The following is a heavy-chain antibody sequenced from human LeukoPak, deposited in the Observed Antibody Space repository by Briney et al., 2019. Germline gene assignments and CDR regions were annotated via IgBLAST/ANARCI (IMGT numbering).Heavy chain of an antibody. CDR2: MNPNSGNT. V-gene: IGHV1-8*01. J-gene: IGHJ4*02. Sequence: ASMKVSCKASGYTFTSYDINWVRQATGQGLEWMGWMNPNSGNTGYAQKFQGRVTMTRNTSISTAYMELSSLRSEDTAVYYCASSPLDCSGGSCPFDYWGQGTLVTVSS. D-gene: IGHD2-15*01. CDR1: GYTFTSYD. CDR3: ASSPLDCSGGSCPFDY.